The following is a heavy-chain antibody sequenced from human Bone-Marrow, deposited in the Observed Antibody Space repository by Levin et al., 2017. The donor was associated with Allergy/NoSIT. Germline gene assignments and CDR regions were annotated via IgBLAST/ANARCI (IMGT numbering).Heavy chain of an antibody. J-gene: IGHJ3*02. V-gene: IGHV4-4*02. CDR3: ATLGFTSGWGRAFDI. Sequence: PGGSLRLSCTVSSGSISTSTWWSWVRQSPVKGLEWIGDVFHSGITKYNPSLKSRLSISVEKSKEQWSLKLDSVTAADTAVYYCATLGFTSGWGRAFDIWGQGIMVTVSS. CDR2: VFHSGIT. D-gene: IGHD6-19*01. CDR1: SGSISTSTW.